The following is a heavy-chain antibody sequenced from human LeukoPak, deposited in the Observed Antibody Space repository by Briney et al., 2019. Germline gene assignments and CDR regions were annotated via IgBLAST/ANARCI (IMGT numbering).Heavy chain of an antibody. CDR3: ARTREMVYAPDY. V-gene: IGHV4-38-2*02. D-gene: IGHD2-8*01. Sequence: SETLSLTCTVSGYSISSGYYWGWIRQPPGKGLEWIGSIYHSGSTYYNQSLKSRVTISVDTSKNQFSLKLSSVTAADTAVYYCARTREMVYAPDYWGQGTLVTVSS. CDR1: GYSISSGYY. J-gene: IGHJ4*02. CDR2: IYHSGST.